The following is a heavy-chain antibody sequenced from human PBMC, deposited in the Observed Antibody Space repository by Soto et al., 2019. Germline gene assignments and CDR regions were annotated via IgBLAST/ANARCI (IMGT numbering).Heavy chain of an antibody. CDR2: ISGSGGST. Sequence: EVQLLESGGGLVQPGGSLRLSCAASGFTFSSYAMSWVRQAPGKGLEWVSAISGSGGSTYYADSVKGRFTISRDNSKNTLYLQMNSLRAEDTAVYYCAKDGIYDILTGDGMDVWGQGTTVTVSS. V-gene: IGHV3-23*01. J-gene: IGHJ6*02. CDR1: GFTFSSYA. D-gene: IGHD3-9*01. CDR3: AKDGIYDILTGDGMDV.